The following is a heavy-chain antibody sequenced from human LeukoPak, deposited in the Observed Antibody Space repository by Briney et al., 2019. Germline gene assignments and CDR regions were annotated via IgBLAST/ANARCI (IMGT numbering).Heavy chain of an antibody. J-gene: IGHJ6*02. D-gene: IGHD3-22*01. CDR1: GDSFSSVTDY. Sequence: PSETLSLTCTVSGDSFSSVTDYWAWIRQPPGKGLEWIASGDYSGGTYYNPSLESRVAISADMSKNQFSLKLTSVTGADTAVYYCARLGPLTMIVDFNYYGMDVWGQGTTVTVSS. V-gene: IGHV4-39*07. CDR3: ARLGPLTMIVDFNYYGMDV. CDR2: GDYSGGT.